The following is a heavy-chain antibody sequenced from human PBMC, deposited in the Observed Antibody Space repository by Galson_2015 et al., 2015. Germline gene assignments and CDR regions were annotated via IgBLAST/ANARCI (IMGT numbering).Heavy chain of an antibody. Sequence: PALAKPTQTLTLTCTFSGFSLSTSGVGVGWIRQPPGKALEWLALIYWDDDKRYSPSLKSRLTITKDTSKNQVVLTMTNMDPVDTATYYCAHNTHTATLRFWGQGALVTVSS. J-gene: IGHJ4*02. CDR1: GFSLSTSGVG. D-gene: IGHD5-18*01. CDR3: AHNTHTATLRF. V-gene: IGHV2-5*02. CDR2: IYWDDDK.